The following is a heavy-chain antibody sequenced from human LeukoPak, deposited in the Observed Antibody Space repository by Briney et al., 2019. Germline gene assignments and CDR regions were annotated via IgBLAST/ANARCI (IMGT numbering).Heavy chain of an antibody. CDR3: ARWFGELFDYYYYMDV. CDR1: GYTFTNYY. D-gene: IGHD3-10*01. CDR2: INPNNSDT. Sequence: ASVKVSCKASGYTFTNYYIHWVRQAPGQGLEWMGWINPNNSDTNYAQKFQGRVTMTRDTSISTAYMELSRLRSDDTAVYYCARWFGELFDYYYYMDVWGKGTTVTVSS. J-gene: IGHJ6*03. V-gene: IGHV1-2*02.